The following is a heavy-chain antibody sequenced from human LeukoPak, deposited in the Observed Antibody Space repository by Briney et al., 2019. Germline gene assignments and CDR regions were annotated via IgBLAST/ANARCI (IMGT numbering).Heavy chain of an antibody. CDR1: GSTFSSYV. J-gene: IGHJ4*02. Sequence: GGSLRLSCAAFGSTFSSYVMSWVRQAPGKGLEWVSGISASGGSTYYADSVKGRFTISRDNSKNTLYLQMNTLRAEDTAVYYCAKELWSWSFDYWGQGTLVTVSS. CDR3: AKELWSWSFDY. D-gene: IGHD2-8*02. CDR2: ISASGGST. V-gene: IGHV3-23*01.